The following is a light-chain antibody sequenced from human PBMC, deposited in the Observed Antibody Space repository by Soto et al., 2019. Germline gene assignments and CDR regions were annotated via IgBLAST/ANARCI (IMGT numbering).Light chain of an antibody. J-gene: IGKJ1*01. CDR1: QSISNW. V-gene: IGKV1-5*03. CDR3: QQYNSYST. CDR2: KAS. Sequence: DIQITQSPSTLSASVLYRVTITCRASQSISNWLAWYQQKPGKAPKLLIYKASSLESGVPSRFSGSGSGTEFTLTISSLQPDDFATYYCQQYNSYSTFGQGTKVDIK.